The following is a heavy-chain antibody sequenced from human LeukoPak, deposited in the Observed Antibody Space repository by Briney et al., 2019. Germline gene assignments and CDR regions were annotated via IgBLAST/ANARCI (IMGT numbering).Heavy chain of an antibody. CDR1: GGSISGYY. CDR3: AKKYGVTVYGSGLNYFDY. CDR2: IGGSGSRT. V-gene: IGHV3-23*01. Sequence: PSETLSLTCTVSGGSISGYYWSWVRQAPGKSLEWVSGIGGSGSRTYYADPVKGRFTISRDNSKNTLYLQMNSLRAEDTAIYYCAKKYGVTVYGSGLNYFDYWGQGTLVTVSS. D-gene: IGHD6-19*01. J-gene: IGHJ4*02.